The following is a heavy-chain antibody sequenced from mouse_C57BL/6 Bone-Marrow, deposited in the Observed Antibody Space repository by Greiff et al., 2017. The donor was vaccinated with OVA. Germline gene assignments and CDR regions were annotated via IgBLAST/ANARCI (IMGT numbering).Heavy chain of an antibody. CDR1: GFNIKDDY. CDR2: IDPENGDT. Sequence: VQLQQSGAELVRPGASVKLSCTASGFNIKDDYMHWVKQRPEQGLEWIGWIDPENGDTEYASKFQGKATITADTSSNTAYLQLSSLTSEDTAVYSCTTMRGDTWFAYWGQGALVTVSA. V-gene: IGHV14-4*01. CDR3: TTMRGDTWFAY. J-gene: IGHJ3*01. D-gene: IGHD2-13*01.